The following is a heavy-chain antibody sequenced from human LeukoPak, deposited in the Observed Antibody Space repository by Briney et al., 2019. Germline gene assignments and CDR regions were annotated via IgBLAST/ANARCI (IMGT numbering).Heavy chain of an antibody. CDR2: INPNTGDT. V-gene: IGHV1-2*02. Sequence: ASVKVSCKASGYPFIDYYLHWVRQAPGQGLEWMGCINPNTGDTNSAQNFQGRVILTRDTSITTAYMELSRLNSDDTALYYCESKGAGHCYDASCMGSFDLWGQGTTVAVSS. J-gene: IGHJ3*01. CDR3: ESKGAGHCYDASCMGSFDL. D-gene: IGHD2-15*01. CDR1: GYPFIDYY.